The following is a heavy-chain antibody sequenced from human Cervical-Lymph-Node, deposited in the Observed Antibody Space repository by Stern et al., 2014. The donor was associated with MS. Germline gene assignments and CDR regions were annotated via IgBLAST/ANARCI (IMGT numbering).Heavy chain of an antibody. V-gene: IGHV1-69*01. J-gene: IGHJ6*02. CDR3: ARDREWLRRVGYYYAMDV. CDR1: GDTFRSSS. D-gene: IGHD3-3*01. CDR2: VIPMFGTP. Sequence: QVQLVESGAEVKKPGSSVKVSCRASGDTFRSSSMNWLRQAPVQGLEWMGGVIPMFGTPNYAQKYQGRVTITSDESTRTAYMELSSLRSEVTAVYYCARDREWLRRVGYYYAMDVWGQGTTVTVSS.